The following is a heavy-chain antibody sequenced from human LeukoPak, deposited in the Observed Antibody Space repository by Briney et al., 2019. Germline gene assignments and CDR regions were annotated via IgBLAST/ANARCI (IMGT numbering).Heavy chain of an antibody. V-gene: IGHV4-34*01. CDR1: GGSFSGYY. D-gene: IGHD5-18*01. CDR2: INHSGST. Sequence: PSETLSLTYAVYGGSFSGYYWSWIRQPPGKGLEWIGEINHSGSTNYNPSLKSRVTISVDTSKNQFSLKLSSVTAADTAVYYCARAEAMVPWFDPWGQGTLVTVSS. CDR3: ARAEAMVPWFDP. J-gene: IGHJ5*02.